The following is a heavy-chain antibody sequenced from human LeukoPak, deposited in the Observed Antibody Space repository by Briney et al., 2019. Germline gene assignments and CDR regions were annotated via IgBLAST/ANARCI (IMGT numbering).Heavy chain of an antibody. CDR2: IRYDGSNK. Sequence: GGSLRLSCAASGFAASGFTFSTFGLHWVRQAPGKGLEWVAFIRYDGSNKYYADSVKGRFTISRDDSKNTLYLQMNSLRAEDTAAYYCAKGYYFDILSGYSSLDSWGQGTLVTVSS. CDR3: AKGYYFDILSGYSSLDS. V-gene: IGHV3-30*02. J-gene: IGHJ4*02. D-gene: IGHD3-9*01. CDR1: GFTFSTFG.